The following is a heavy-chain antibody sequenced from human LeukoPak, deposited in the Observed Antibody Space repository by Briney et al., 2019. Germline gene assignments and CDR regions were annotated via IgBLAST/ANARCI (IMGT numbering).Heavy chain of an antibody. J-gene: IGHJ6*03. CDR3: AKSSGYPYYYYYMDV. V-gene: IGHV3-74*01. D-gene: IGHD3-22*01. Sequence: PGGSLRLSCAASGFTLSSYWMHWVRQAPGKGLVWVSRINSDGSSTSYADSVKGRFTISRDNSKNTLYLQMNSLRAEDTAVYYCAKSSGYPYYYYYMDVWGKGTTVTVSS. CDR2: INSDGSST. CDR1: GFTLSSYW.